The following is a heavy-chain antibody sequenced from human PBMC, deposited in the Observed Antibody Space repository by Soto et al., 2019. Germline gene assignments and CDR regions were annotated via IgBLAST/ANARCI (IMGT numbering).Heavy chain of an antibody. Sequence: EVQLLESGGGLVQPGGSLRLSCAASGFTFSSYAMSWVRQAPGKGLEWVSAISGSGGSTYYADSVKGRFTISRDNSKNTRYLQMNSLRAEDTAVYYSAKDSRSRGNYDAFDIWGQGTMVTVSS. CDR1: GFTFSSYA. V-gene: IGHV3-23*01. CDR3: AKDSRSRGNYDAFDI. J-gene: IGHJ3*02. CDR2: ISGSGGST. D-gene: IGHD3-10*01.